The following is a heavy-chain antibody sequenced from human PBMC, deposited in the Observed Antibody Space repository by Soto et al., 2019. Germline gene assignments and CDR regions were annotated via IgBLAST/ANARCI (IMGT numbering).Heavy chain of an antibody. D-gene: IGHD2-15*01. CDR1: GYTLTELS. Sequence: ASVKVSCKVSGYTLTELSIHWVRQAPGKGLEWMGGFDPEDGETIYAQKFQGRVTMTEDTSTDTAYLDLRSLTSAHTAVSYCATDAPGLCGGLGYWGQGTQVTVCS. CDR3: ATDAPGLCGGLGY. V-gene: IGHV1-24*01. CDR2: FDPEDGET. J-gene: IGHJ4*02.